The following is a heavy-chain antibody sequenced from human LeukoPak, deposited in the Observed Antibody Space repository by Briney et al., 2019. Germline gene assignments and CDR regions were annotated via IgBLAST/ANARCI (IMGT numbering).Heavy chain of an antibody. CDR1: GFTFSSYA. J-gene: IGHJ3*02. V-gene: IGHV3-23*01. D-gene: IGHD6-6*01. Sequence: GGSLRLSCAASGFTFSSYAMSWVRQAPGKGLEWVSAISGSGGSTYYADSVKGRFTISRDNSKNTLYLQMNSLRAEDTAVYYCANYEYSSSDAFDIWGQGTMVTVSS. CDR2: ISGSGGST. CDR3: ANYEYSSSDAFDI.